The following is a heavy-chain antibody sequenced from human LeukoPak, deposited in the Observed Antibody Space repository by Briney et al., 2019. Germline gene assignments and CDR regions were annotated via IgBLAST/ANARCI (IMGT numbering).Heavy chain of an antibody. CDR3: ARQSASVYYDFWSGYSPFDP. D-gene: IGHD3-3*01. Sequence: SQTLSLTCTVSGGSISSGDYYWSWIRQPPGKGLEWIGYIYTSGSTNYNPSLKSRVTISVDTSKNQFSLKLSSVTAADTAVYYCARQSASVYYDFWSGYSPFDPWGQGTLVTVSS. J-gene: IGHJ5*02. V-gene: IGHV4-30-4*01. CDR2: IYTSGST. CDR1: GGSISSGDYY.